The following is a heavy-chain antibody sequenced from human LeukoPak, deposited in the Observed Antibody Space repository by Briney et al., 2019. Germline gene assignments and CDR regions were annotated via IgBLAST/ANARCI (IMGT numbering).Heavy chain of an antibody. CDR1: GYTFTSYD. CDR2: MNPNSGNT. D-gene: IGHD2-15*01. J-gene: IGHJ5*02. V-gene: IGHV1-8*01. Sequence: ASVKVSCKASGYTFTSYDINWVQQATGQGLEWMGWMNPNSGNTGYAQKFQGRVTMTRNTSISTAYMELSSLRSEDTAVYYCARGLGTEGYCSGGSCYEDNWFDPWGQGTLVTVSS. CDR3: ARGLGTEGYCSGGSCYEDNWFDP.